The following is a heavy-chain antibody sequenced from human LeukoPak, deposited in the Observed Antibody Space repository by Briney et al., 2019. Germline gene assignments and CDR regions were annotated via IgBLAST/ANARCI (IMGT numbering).Heavy chain of an antibody. V-gene: IGHV4-39*01. CDR3: ARLRGYSFGVSDY. CDR1: GGSISSSRYY. J-gene: IGHJ4*02. D-gene: IGHD5-18*01. CDR2: IYYSGNT. Sequence: SETLSLTCTVSGGSISSSRYYWGWLRQPPGKGLEWIGSIYYSGNTYYNPSLKSRVTISEDTSKNQFSLKLSSVTAADTAVYYCARLRGYSFGVSDYWGQGTLATVSS.